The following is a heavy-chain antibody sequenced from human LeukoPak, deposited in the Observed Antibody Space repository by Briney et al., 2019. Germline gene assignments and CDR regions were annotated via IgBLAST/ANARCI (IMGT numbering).Heavy chain of an antibody. CDR1: GGSISSGGYY. Sequence: PSETLSLTCAVSGGSISSGGYYWSWIRQHPGKGLEWIGYIYHSGSTYYNPSLKSRVTISVDTSKNQFSLKLSSVTAADTAVYYCARDAHEYSSSHAFDIWGQGTMVTVSS. V-gene: IGHV4-31*11. CDR3: ARDAHEYSSSHAFDI. J-gene: IGHJ3*02. CDR2: IYHSGST. D-gene: IGHD6-6*01.